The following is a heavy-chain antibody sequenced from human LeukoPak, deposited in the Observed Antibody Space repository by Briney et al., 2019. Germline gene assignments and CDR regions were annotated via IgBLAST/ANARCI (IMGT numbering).Heavy chain of an antibody. CDR3: TRDLYGGDFNYFDY. CDR2: IKSDGSAT. J-gene: IGHJ4*02. D-gene: IGHD4-23*01. CDR1: GFTFSSYW. V-gene: IGHV3-74*01. Sequence: PGGSLRLSCAASGFTFSSYWMHWVRQAPGKGLVWVAHIKSDGSATNYADSVKGRFTISRDNAKNTVFLQMNSLRAEDTAVYYCTRDLYGGDFNYFDYWGQGSLVTVSS.